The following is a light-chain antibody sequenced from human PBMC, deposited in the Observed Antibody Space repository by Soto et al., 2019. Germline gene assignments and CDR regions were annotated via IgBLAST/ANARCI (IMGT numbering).Light chain of an antibody. J-gene: IGKJ1*01. CDR2: KAS. V-gene: IGKV1-5*03. CDR1: KIFSSW. CDR3: QQYNSYWT. Sequence: DIQMTKSPSTLSESVGARVTITCGPSKIFSSWLAWFQQKPGKAPKLLIYKASSLESGVPSRFSGSGSGTEFTLTISSLQPDDFATYYCQQYNSYWTFGQGTKVEIK.